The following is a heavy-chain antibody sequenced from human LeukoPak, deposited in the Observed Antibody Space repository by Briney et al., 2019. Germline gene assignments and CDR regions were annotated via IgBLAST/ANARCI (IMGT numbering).Heavy chain of an antibody. Sequence: GGSLRLSCAASGFTLSSYWMSWVRQAPGKGLEWVANIKQDGSEKYYVDSVKGRFTISRDNAKNSLYLQMNSLRAEDTAVYYCARAKQYYDFWSGYYYFDYWGQGTQVTVSS. V-gene: IGHV3-7*01. D-gene: IGHD3-3*01. CDR3: ARAKQYYDFWSGYYYFDY. J-gene: IGHJ4*02. CDR2: IKQDGSEK. CDR1: GFTLSSYW.